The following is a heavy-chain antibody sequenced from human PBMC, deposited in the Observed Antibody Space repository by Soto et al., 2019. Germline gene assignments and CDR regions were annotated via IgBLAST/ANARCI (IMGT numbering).Heavy chain of an antibody. Sequence: ASVKVSCKXSGYTFTSYGISWVRQAPGQGLEWMGWISAYNGNTNYAQKLQGRVTMTTDTSTSTAYMELRSLRSDDTAVYYCARERRAYYYDSSGYYFGYWGQGTLVTVS. CDR3: ARERRAYYYDSSGYYFGY. D-gene: IGHD3-22*01. J-gene: IGHJ4*02. CDR1: GYTFTSYG. CDR2: ISAYNGNT. V-gene: IGHV1-18*04.